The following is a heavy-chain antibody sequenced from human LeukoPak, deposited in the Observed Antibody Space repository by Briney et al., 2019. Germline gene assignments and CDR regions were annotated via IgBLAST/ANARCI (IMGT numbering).Heavy chain of an antibody. D-gene: IGHD6-19*01. CDR3: ARGDDKSVAGTGRLLYYFDY. CDR1: GFTFSNYG. V-gene: IGHV3-30*19. CDR2: ISYDGSNK. J-gene: IGHJ4*02. Sequence: HPAESLTLSCAASGFTFSNYGRRWVRQPPGKGLEWVAVISYDGSNKYYADSVKGRFTISRDNSKNTLELQMNSLRAEDTAVYSCARGDDKSVAGTGRLLYYFDYWGQGTLVTVSS.